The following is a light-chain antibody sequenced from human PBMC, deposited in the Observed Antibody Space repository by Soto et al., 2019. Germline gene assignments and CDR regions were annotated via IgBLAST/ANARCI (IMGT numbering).Light chain of an antibody. Sequence: EIVLTQSRATLSLSSGERPTLSCRASQSVSSRSLAWYQQKPGQAPRLLIYGASNRATGIPDRFSGSGSGTDFTLTISRLEPEDFAVYYCQRYGSSSGNTFGQGTRLEIK. V-gene: IGKV3-20*01. CDR3: QRYGSSSGNT. CDR2: GAS. J-gene: IGKJ5*01. CDR1: QSVSSRS.